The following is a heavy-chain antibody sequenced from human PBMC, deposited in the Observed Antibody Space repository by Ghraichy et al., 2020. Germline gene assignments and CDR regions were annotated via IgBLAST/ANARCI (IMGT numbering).Heavy chain of an antibody. D-gene: IGHD1-14*01. J-gene: IGHJ4*02. Sequence: SVKVSCKASGGTFSSYAISWVRQAPGQGLEWMGGIIPIFGTANYAQKFQGRVTITADKSTSTAYMELSSLRSEDTAVYYCARSARSRYIFLGYFDYWAREPWSPSPQ. CDR1: GGTFSSYA. V-gene: IGHV1-69*06. CDR2: IIPIFGTA. CDR3: ARSARSRYIFLGYFDY.